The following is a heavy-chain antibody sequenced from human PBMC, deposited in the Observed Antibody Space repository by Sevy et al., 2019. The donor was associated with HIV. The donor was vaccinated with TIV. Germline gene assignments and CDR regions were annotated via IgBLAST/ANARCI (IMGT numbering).Heavy chain of an antibody. D-gene: IGHD3-16*01. V-gene: IGHV3-7*01. J-gene: IGHJ4*02. CDR1: GFTFSANW. CDR3: THETFETHES. CDR2: IKAGGSDK. Sequence: GGSLRLSCAASGFTFSANWMNWVRQAPGKGLEWVANIKAGGSDKHYVDSVEGRFTISRDNTKNLLFLQMNSLTDEDAADYYCTHETFETHESWGQGTLVTVSS.